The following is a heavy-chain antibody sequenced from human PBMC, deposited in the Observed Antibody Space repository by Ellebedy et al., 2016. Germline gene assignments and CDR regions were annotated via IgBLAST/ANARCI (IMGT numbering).Heavy chain of an antibody. Sequence: GGSLRLSXATSGFSFSNYFMTWIRRAPGKGLEWVANIKQDGSEKYYVDSVKGRFTISRDNAKNSLYLQMNSLRAEDTAVYYCARDGVLMVYTIYYYYGMDVWGQGTTVTVSS. J-gene: IGHJ6*02. CDR1: GFSFSNYF. V-gene: IGHV3-7*03. CDR3: ARDGVLMVYTIYYYYGMDV. CDR2: IKQDGSEK. D-gene: IGHD2-8*01.